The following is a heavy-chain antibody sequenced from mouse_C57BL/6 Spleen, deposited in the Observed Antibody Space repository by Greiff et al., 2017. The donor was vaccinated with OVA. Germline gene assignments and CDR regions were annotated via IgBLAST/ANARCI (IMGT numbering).Heavy chain of an antibody. V-gene: IGHV5-17*01. CDR3: AISRITTGVPDV. CDR2: ISSGSSTI. Sequence: EVKVVESGGGLVKPGGSLKLSCAASGFTFSDYGMHWVRQAPEKGLEWVAYISSGSSTIYYADTVKGRFTISRDNAKNTLFLQMTSLRSEDTAMYYCAISRITTGVPDVWGTGTTVTVSS. D-gene: IGHD1-1*01. CDR1: GFTFSDYG. J-gene: IGHJ1*03.